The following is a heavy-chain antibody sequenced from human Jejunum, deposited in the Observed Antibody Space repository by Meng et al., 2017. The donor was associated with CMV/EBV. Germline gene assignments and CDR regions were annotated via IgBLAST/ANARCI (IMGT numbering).Heavy chain of an antibody. CDR2: VNSDDGST. CDR3: ARERYSFGYFDY. V-gene: IGHV1-3*01. D-gene: IGHD5-18*01. CDR1: GYFFTNHA. Sequence: CKDSGYFFTNHALHWVRQAPGQRLEWMGWVNSDDGSTKYSQKFQGRVTIARDTSASTAYMELGSLTSEDTAVYYCARERYSFGYFDYWGQGTLVTVSS. J-gene: IGHJ4*02.